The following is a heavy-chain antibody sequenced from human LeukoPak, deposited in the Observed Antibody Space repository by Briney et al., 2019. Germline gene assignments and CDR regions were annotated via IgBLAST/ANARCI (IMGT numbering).Heavy chain of an antibody. D-gene: IGHD2-21*02. CDR1: GGTFSSYA. CDR3: ARRACGGDCHPSYYYYYGMDV. V-gene: IGHV1-69*13. J-gene: IGHJ6*02. Sequence: SVKVSRKASGGTFSSYAISWVRQAPGQGLEWMGGIIPIFGTGNCAQKFQGRVTTTADESTNTVFMELSSLRSEATAVYYCARRACGGDCHPSYYYYYGMDVWGQGTTVTVAS. CDR2: IIPIFGTG.